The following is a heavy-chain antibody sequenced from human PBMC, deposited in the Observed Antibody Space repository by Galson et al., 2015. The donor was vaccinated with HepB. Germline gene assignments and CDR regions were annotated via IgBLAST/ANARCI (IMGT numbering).Heavy chain of an antibody. D-gene: IGHD5-12*01. J-gene: IGHJ4*02. V-gene: IGHV3-7*03. Sequence: SLRLSCAASGSTFSGRWMSWVRQAPGKGPEWVANINRDGSQRSYADSVRGRFAISRDNAKNSLYLEMNSLRAEDTAVYFCIYSAGDCWGQGTLVTVSS. CDR2: INRDGSQR. CDR3: IYSAGDC. CDR1: GSTFSGRW.